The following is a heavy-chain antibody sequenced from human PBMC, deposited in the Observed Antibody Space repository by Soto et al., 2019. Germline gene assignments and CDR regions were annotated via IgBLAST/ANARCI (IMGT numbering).Heavy chain of an antibody. Sequence: DVLLVETGGGLIQPGGSLRLSCVASGFTVSSKYMSWVRQAPGKGLEWVSVLWSAGNTYYADSVRGRFTISRDSSKNTLYLEMSSLRADDTAVYYCAREAPMDVWGQGTTLIVSS. J-gene: IGHJ6*02. CDR1: GFTVSSKY. CDR3: AREAPMDV. CDR2: LWSAGNT. V-gene: IGHV3-53*02.